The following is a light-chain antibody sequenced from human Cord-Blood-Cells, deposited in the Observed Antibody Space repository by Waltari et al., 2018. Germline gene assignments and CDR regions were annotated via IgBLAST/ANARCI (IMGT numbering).Light chain of an antibody. J-gene: IGLJ2*01. CDR2: EVS. CDR1: SSDVGSYNR. CDR3: SSYTSSSTVV. V-gene: IGLV2-18*02. Sequence: QSALTQPPSVSGSPGQSVTISCTGTSSDVGSYNRFSWYQQPPGTAPQLMIYEVSNRPSGVPDRFSGSKSGNTASLTISGLQAEDEADYYCSSYTSSSTVVFGGVTKLTVL.